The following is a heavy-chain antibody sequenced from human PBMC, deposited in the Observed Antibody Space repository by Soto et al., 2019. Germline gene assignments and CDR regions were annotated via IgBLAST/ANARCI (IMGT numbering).Heavy chain of an antibody. V-gene: IGHV5-10-1*01. CDR2: IDPYDSYT. CDR3: ARLPLLAFSKYAMDV. CDR1: GYNFNNYW. J-gene: IGHJ6*01. Sequence: PGESLKISCKGSGYNFNNYWINWVRQMPGKGLEWMGRIDPYDSYTNYSPPFQGHVTISVDASSSTAYLQWSSLKASDTAMYYWARLPLLAFSKYAMDVWGQGTTVTVSS. D-gene: IGHD2-21*01.